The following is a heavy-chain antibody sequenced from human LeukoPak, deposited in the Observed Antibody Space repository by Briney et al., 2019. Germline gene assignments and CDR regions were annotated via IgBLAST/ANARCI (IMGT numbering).Heavy chain of an antibody. CDR2: IYYSGST. D-gene: IGHD7-27*01. Sequence: SETLSLTCTVSGGSISSSSYYWGWIRQPPGKGLEWIGSIYYSGSTNYNPSLKSRVTISVDTSKNQFSLKLSSVTAADTAVYYCARILTGEVGIAFDIWGQGTMVTVSS. V-gene: IGHV4-39*07. J-gene: IGHJ3*02. CDR3: ARILTGEVGIAFDI. CDR1: GGSISSSSYY.